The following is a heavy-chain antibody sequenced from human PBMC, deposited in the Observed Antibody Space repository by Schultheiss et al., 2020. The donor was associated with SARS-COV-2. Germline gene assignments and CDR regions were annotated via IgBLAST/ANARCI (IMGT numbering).Heavy chain of an antibody. CDR3: ARELVAASNWFDP. CDR1: GGSISSGGYY. V-gene: IGHV4-39*02. Sequence: SETLSLTCTVSGGSISSGGYYWGWIRQPPGKGLEWIGSIYYSGSTYYNPSLKSRVTISVDTSKNQFSLKLSSVTAADTAVYYCARELVAASNWFDPWGQGTLVTVSS. CDR2: IYYSGST. D-gene: IGHD2-15*01. J-gene: IGHJ5*02.